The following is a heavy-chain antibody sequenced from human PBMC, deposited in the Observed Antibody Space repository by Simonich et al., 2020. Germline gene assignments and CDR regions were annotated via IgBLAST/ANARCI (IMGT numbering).Heavy chain of an antibody. CDR3: ARHAGFAFDI. CDR1: GGSISSSSFY. Sequence: QLQLQELGPGLVKPSETLSLTCTVSGGSISSSSFYGGWIHQPPGKGLEWIGSIYYSRSTYYNPSLKSRVTISVDTSKNQFSLKLSSVTAADTAVYYCARHAGFAFDIWGQGTMVTVSS. V-gene: IGHV4-39*01. J-gene: IGHJ3*02. D-gene: IGHD6-13*01. CDR2: IYYSRST.